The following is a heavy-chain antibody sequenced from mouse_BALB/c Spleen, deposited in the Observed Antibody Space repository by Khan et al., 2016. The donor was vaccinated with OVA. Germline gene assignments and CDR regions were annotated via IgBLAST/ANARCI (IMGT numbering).Heavy chain of an antibody. CDR2: IFPGTGTT. Sequence: QVQLKQSEAELVKPGASVKLSCKTSGYTFTNYWIQWIKQRPGQGLEWIGEIFPGTGTTYYNENFKGKATLTIDTSSTTAYMQLSSLTSEDSAVYFCARGYFGNYEVAYWGQGTLVTVSA. J-gene: IGHJ3*01. V-gene: IGHV1S132*01. D-gene: IGHD2-1*01. CDR1: GYTFTNYW. CDR3: ARGYFGNYEVAY.